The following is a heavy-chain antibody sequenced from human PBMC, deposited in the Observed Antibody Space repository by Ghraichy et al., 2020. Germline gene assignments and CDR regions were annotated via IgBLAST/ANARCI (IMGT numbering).Heavy chain of an antibody. CDR2: ISYDGSNK. CDR3: AKDRYGDNEVYFDY. Sequence: GSLRLSCAASGFTFSSYGMHWVRQAPGKGLEWVAVISYDGSNKYYADSVKGRFTISRDNSKNTLYLQMNSLRAEDTAVYYCAKDRYGDNEVYFDYWGQGTLVTVSS. J-gene: IGHJ4*02. D-gene: IGHD4-17*01. CDR1: GFTFSSYG. V-gene: IGHV3-30*18.